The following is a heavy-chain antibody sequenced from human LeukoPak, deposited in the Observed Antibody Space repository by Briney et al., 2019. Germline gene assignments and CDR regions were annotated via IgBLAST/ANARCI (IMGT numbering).Heavy chain of an antibody. D-gene: IGHD3-16*01. J-gene: IGHJ4*02. V-gene: IGHV4-30-4*01. CDR2: IYYSGST. CDR3: ARDVGAGLGYFDY. Sequence: SQTLSLTCTVSGGSISSGDSYWSWIRQPPGKGLEWIGYIYYSGSTHCTPSLKSRITISIDTSKNQFSLKLSSVTAADTAVYYCARDVGAGLGYFDYWGQGTLVTVSS. CDR1: GGSISSGDSY.